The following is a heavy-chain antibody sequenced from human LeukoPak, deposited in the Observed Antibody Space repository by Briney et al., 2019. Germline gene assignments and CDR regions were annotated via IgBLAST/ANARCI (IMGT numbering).Heavy chain of an antibody. Sequence: GGSLRLSCAASGFTFSSYAMSWVRQAPGKELEWVSAISGSGGSTYYADSVKGRFTISRDNSKNTLYLQMNSLRAEDTAVYYCAKVLGYCSGGSCGPFDPWGQGTLVTVSS. D-gene: IGHD2-15*01. CDR3: AKVLGYCSGGSCGPFDP. CDR2: ISGSGGST. CDR1: GFTFSSYA. V-gene: IGHV3-23*01. J-gene: IGHJ5*02.